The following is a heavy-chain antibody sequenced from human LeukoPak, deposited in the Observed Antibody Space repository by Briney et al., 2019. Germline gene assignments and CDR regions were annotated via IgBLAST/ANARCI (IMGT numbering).Heavy chain of an antibody. CDR2: ISGSGGST. V-gene: IGHV3-23*01. CDR1: GITLSNYG. J-gene: IGHJ4*02. Sequence: WVSLTLSCAVSGITLSNYGMSWIRQAPGKGREWVASISGSGGSTHYADSEKGRFTSSRHNPKHTLHLQLNNLRPEESAVYFGAKRGVVIRVILVGFHKEAYYFDSWGQGDLVTVSS. D-gene: IGHD2-21*01. CDR3: AKRGVVIRVILVGFHKEAYYFDS.